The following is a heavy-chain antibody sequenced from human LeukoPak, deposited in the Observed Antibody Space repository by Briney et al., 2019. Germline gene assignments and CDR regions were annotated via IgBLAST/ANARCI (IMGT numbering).Heavy chain of an antibody. V-gene: IGHV3-48*03. CDR3: AELGITMIGGV. CDR2: ISSSGSTI. D-gene: IGHD3-10*02. J-gene: IGHJ6*04. CDR1: GFTFSSYE. Sequence: GGSLRLSCAASGFTFSSYEMNWVRQAPGKGLEWVSYISSSGSTIYYADSVKGRLTISRDNAKNSLYLQMNSLRAEDTAVYYCAELGITMIGGVWSKGTTVTISS.